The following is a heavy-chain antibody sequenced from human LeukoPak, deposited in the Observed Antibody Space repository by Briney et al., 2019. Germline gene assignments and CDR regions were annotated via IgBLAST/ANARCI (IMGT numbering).Heavy chain of an antibody. Sequence: GGSLRLSCAASGFTFSDYNMNWVRQAPGKGLEWVSYITNGGSTIHHADSVKGRFTISRDNAKNSLYLQMNSLRAEDTAVYYCASVDGTGYWGQGTLVTVSS. D-gene: IGHD3-10*01. CDR2: ITNGGSTI. CDR1: GFTFSDYN. V-gene: IGHV3-11*04. J-gene: IGHJ4*02. CDR3: ASVDGTGY.